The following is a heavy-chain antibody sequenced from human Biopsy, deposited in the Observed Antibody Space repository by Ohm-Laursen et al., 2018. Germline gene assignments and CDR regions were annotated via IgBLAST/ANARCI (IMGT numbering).Heavy chain of an antibody. CDR1: GGTFIIFG. V-gene: IGHV1-69*13. CDR3: AKRGVERGRPLAY. CDR2: INSMVGTT. J-gene: IGHJ4*02. Sequence: SVNASCNVSGGTFIIFGIGWVRQAPGQGLGWMGEINSMVGTTNYAQTFQGRVTITADESTSTAYMEVSSLRSEDTAVYYCAKRGVERGRPLAYWGQGTLVTVSS. D-gene: IGHD1-1*01.